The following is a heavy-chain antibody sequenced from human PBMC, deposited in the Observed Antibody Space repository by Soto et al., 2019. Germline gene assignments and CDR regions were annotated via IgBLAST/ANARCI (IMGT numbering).Heavy chain of an antibody. CDR2: ISSSSSYT. CDR3: ARSHDYGDYAVYYYYYGMDV. Sequence: QVQLVESGGGLVKPGGSLRLSCAASGFTFSDYYMSWIRQAPGKGLEWVSYISSSSSYTNYADSVKGRFTISRDNAKNSLYLHMNSLRAEDTAVYYCARSHDYGDYAVYYYYYGMDVWGQGTTVTVSS. J-gene: IGHJ6*02. V-gene: IGHV3-11*06. CDR1: GFTFSDYY. D-gene: IGHD4-17*01.